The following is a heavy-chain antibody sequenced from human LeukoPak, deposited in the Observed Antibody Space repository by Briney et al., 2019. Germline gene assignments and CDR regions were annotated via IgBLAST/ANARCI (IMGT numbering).Heavy chain of an antibody. Sequence: GGSLRLSCVASGFTFSSYGMHWVRQAPGKGLEWVSGINWNSGSIDYADSVKGRFTISRDNAKNSLYLQMNSLRAEDTALYYCAKSPKDSGYYEPIDYWGQGTLVTVSS. CDR2: INWNSGSI. J-gene: IGHJ4*02. CDR3: AKSPKDSGYYEPIDY. CDR1: GFTFSSYG. V-gene: IGHV3-9*01. D-gene: IGHD3-22*01.